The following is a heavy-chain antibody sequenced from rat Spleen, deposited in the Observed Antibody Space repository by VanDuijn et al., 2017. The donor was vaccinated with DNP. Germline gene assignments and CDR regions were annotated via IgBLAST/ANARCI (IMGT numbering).Heavy chain of an antibody. CDR1: GYTFTTYY. CDR2: INTGSGAT. CDR3: ARANYYAMDA. J-gene: IGHJ4*01. V-gene: IGHV1-43*01. Sequence: QVQLQQSGAELAKPDSSVKISCRASGYTFTTYYITWIKQTTGQGREYLGYINTGSGATNYNEKFKGKATLTADKSSSTAFMQLSSLTPDDSAVYYCARANYYAMDAWGQGTSVTVSS. D-gene: IGHD5-1*01.